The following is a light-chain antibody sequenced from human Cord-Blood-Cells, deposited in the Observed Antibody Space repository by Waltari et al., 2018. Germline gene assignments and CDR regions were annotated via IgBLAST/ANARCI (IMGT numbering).Light chain of an antibody. CDR3: CSYAGSSTYV. Sequence: QSALTQPASVSGSPGQSITISCTGTSSDVGSYNLVSWYQQHPGKAPKLMIYEGSKRPSVVSNRFSGSKSGNTACLTISGLQAEDEADYYCCSYAGSSTYVFGTGTKVTVL. V-gene: IGLV2-23*01. CDR1: SSDVGSYNL. CDR2: EGS. J-gene: IGLJ1*01.